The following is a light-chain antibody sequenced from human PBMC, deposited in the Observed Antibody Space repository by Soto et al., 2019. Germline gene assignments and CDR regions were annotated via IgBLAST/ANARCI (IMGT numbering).Light chain of an antibody. CDR3: HEYNTWPWT. CDR1: QSLGSD. CDR2: GAS. Sequence: ERVMTQSPGTLSLSQGDTATLSCRASQSLGSDLAWYQQKPGQAPRLLIFGASARPTGIPARISGSGSGTEFTLTISSLQSEDSGVYFCHEYNTWPWTFRQGTKV. J-gene: IGKJ1*01. V-gene: IGKV3-15*01.